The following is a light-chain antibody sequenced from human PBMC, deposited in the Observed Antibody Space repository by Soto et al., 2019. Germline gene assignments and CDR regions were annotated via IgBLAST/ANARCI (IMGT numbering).Light chain of an antibody. CDR1: QTISSW. Sequence: DIQMTQSPSTLSGSVGDRVTITCRASQTISSWLAWYQQKPGKAPKLLIYKASTLKSGVPSRFSGSGSGTEFTLTISSLQPDDFATYYCQQYTSYLPHTFGQGTKVDIK. CDR3: QQYTSYLPHT. J-gene: IGKJ2*01. V-gene: IGKV1-5*03. CDR2: KAS.